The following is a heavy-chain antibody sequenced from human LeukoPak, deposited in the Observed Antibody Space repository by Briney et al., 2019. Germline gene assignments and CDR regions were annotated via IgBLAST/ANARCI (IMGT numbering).Heavy chain of an antibody. CDR1: GFYFGTRY. D-gene: IGHD6-19*01. Sequence: GGSLRLSCAASGFYFGTRYMHWVRQAPGKGLMWVSRINPEGTERKYADSVRGRFIISRDNGENTLYLQMNSLRVDDTAVYFCARAVAGTVSSGSWGQGTLVTVSS. J-gene: IGHJ5*02. V-gene: IGHV3-74*03. CDR2: INPEGTER. CDR3: ARAVAGTVSSGS.